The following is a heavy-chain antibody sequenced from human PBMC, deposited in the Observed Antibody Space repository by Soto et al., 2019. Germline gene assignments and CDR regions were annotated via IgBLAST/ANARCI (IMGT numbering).Heavy chain of an antibody. CDR3: ARAVVSGDWYKLNWFEP. CDR1: GFTFSTYW. CDR2: IKQDGSEK. V-gene: IGHV3-7*01. J-gene: IGHJ5*02. D-gene: IGHD2-21*02. Sequence: GGSLRLSCAASGFTFSTYWMSWVRQAPGKGLEWVANIKQDGSEKYYVDSVKGRFTISRDNAKNSLYLQMNSLRADDTAVYYCARAVVSGDWYKLNWFEPWGQGTLVTV.